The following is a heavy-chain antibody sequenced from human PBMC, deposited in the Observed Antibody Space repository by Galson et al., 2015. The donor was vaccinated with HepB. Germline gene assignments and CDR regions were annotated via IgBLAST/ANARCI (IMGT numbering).Heavy chain of an antibody. CDR3: ARILLNYDSSGYYYDQNYYYYYYMDV. Sequence: WVRQAPGKALEWLAHIFSNDEKSYSTSLKSRLTISKDTSKSQVVLTMTNMDPVDTATYYCARILLNYDSSGYYYDQNYYYYYYMDVWGKGTTVTVSS. V-gene: IGHV2-26*01. J-gene: IGHJ6*03. D-gene: IGHD3-22*01. CDR2: IFSNDEK.